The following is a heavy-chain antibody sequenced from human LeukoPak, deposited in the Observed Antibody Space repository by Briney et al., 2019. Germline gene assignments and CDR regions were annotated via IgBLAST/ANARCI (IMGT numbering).Heavy chain of an antibody. CDR3: TKGGNYDVLTGYYAPDC. Sequence: GASLRLSCAASGFTFSNYAMSWVRQAPGKGLEWVSAITGSGGSTWYADSVKGHFTISRDNSKNTLYLQMNSLGAEDTAVYYCTKGGNYDVLTGYYAPDCGARGPLVPVSS. V-gene: IGHV3-23*01. D-gene: IGHD3-9*01. CDR2: ITGSGGST. J-gene: IGHJ4*02. CDR1: GFTFSNYA.